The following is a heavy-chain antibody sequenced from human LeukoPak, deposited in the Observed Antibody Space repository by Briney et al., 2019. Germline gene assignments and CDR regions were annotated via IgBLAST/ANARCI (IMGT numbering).Heavy chain of an antibody. CDR1: GYTFTGYY. D-gene: IGHD2-15*01. Sequence: ASVKVSCKASGYTFTGYYMHWVRRAPGQGLEWMGWINPNSGGTNYAQKFQGRVTMTRDTSISTAYMELSRLRSDDTAVYYCARAGVVVVAATYFDYWGQGTLVTVSS. CDR3: ARAGVVVVAATYFDY. CDR2: INPNSGGT. J-gene: IGHJ4*02. V-gene: IGHV1-2*02.